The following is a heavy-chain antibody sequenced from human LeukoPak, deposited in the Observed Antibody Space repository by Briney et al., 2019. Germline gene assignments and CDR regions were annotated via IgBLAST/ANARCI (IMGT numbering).Heavy chain of an antibody. J-gene: IGHJ4*02. CDR2: INPSGGST. CDR1: GYTFTSYY. V-gene: IGHV1-46*01. Sequence: ASVKVSCKASGYTFTSYYMHWVRQAPGQGLEWMGIINPSGGSTSYAQKFQGRVTMTRDMSTSTVYMELSSLRSEDTAVYYCARGGARIASPDYFDYWGQGTLVTVSS. CDR3: ARGGARIASPDYFDY. D-gene: IGHD6-13*01.